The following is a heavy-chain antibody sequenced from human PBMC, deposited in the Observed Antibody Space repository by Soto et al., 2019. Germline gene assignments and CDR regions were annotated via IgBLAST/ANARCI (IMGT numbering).Heavy chain of an antibody. CDR3: ARACCSGSWKDAFDT. CDR2: IYNTGST. J-gene: IGHJ3*02. D-gene: IGHD3-10*02. Sequence: QVQLQESGPGLVKPSQTLSLTCTVSGGFISSGGYYWSWIRQHPGKGLEWIGYIYNTGSTYYNPPLKSRVTISVDTSKNQFSLTLRSVTAADTAVYDCARACCSGSWKDAFDTWGQGTMVTVSS. V-gene: IGHV4-31*03. CDR1: GGFISSGGYY.